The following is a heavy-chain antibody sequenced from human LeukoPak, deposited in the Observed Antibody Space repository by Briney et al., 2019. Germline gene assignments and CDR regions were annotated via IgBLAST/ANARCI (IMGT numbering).Heavy chain of an antibody. Sequence: GASVKVSCKVSGYTLTELSMHWVRQAPGKGLEWMGGFDPEDGETIYAQKFQGRVTKTEDTSTDTAYMELSSLRSEDTAVYYCATDLRGVVVVAATLFDYWGQGTLVTVSS. CDR1: GYTLTELS. D-gene: IGHD2-15*01. J-gene: IGHJ4*02. CDR2: FDPEDGET. V-gene: IGHV1-24*01. CDR3: ATDLRGVVVVAATLFDY.